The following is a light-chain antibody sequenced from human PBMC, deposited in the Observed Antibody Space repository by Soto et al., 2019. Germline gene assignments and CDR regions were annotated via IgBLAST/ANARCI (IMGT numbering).Light chain of an antibody. J-gene: IGKJ5*01. Sequence: EIVLTQSPATLSLSPGERVTLSCRASQSVSNSLAWYQQKPGQPPRLLIYDASSRANGIPARFSGSGSGTDFTLTVSSLEPEDFALYYCQQRSNRITFGQGTRLEI. CDR2: DAS. CDR1: QSVSNS. V-gene: IGKV3-11*01. CDR3: QQRSNRIT.